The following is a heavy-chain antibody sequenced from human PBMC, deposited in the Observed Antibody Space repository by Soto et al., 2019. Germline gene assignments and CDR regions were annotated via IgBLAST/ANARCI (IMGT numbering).Heavy chain of an antibody. Sequence: SETLYLTCTVSGGSIISGDYYWTWIRQSPGKGLEWIGYIYSSGSTYYNPSLQSRLAMSVDTSKNQFSLKLSSVTAADTALYYCARGHRFGESKNDYWGQGTLVTVSS. CDR2: IYSSGST. V-gene: IGHV4-30-4*01. D-gene: IGHD3-10*01. CDR1: GGSIISGDYY. CDR3: ARGHRFGESKNDY. J-gene: IGHJ4*02.